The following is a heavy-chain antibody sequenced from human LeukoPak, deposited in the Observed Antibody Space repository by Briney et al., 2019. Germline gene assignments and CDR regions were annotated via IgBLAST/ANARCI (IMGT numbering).Heavy chain of an antibody. J-gene: IGHJ4*02. CDR2: ISAYNGNT. Sequence: GASVKVSCKASGYTFTSYGISWVRQAPGQGLEWMGWISAYNGNTNYAQKLQGRVTMTTDTSTSTAYMELRSLRSDDTAVYYCARDHPHSSIAARRNLDYWGQGTLVTVSS. V-gene: IGHV1-18*01. CDR3: ARDHPHSSIAARRNLDY. D-gene: IGHD6-13*01. CDR1: GYTFTSYG.